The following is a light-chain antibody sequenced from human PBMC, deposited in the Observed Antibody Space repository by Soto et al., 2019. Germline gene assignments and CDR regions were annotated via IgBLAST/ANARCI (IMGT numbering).Light chain of an antibody. CDR2: DAS. J-gene: IGKJ1*01. CDR3: QQYNNWPRT. CDR1: QSVSSSY. Sequence: EIVLTQSPGTLSLSPGERATLSCRASQSVSSSYLAWYQQKPGQAPRLLIYDASTRATGFPARFSGRGSGTEFTLTISSLQSEDFAVYYCQQYNNWPRTFGQGTKVDIK. V-gene: IGKV3-15*01.